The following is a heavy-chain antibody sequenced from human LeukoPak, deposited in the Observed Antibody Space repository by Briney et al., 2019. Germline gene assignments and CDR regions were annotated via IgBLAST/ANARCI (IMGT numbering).Heavy chain of an antibody. D-gene: IGHD3-9*01. V-gene: IGHV3-33*01. CDR1: GFTFSTYV. CDR2: IWHDGTNK. Sequence: PGGSLRLSCAASGFTFSTYVMHWVRQAPGKGLDWVAIIWHDGTNKYYADSVKGRFTISRDNSKNTLYLQMNSLRVEDTAVYYCARVFDHWLDPWGPGTLVTVSS. CDR3: ARVFDHWLDP. J-gene: IGHJ5*02.